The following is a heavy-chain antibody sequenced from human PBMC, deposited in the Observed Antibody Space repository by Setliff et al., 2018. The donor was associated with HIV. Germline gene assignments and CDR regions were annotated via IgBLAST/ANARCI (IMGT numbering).Heavy chain of an antibody. CDR2: MNRDGSYR. V-gene: IGHV3-7*02. J-gene: IGHJ3*02. CDR1: GFTVSSSW. CDR3: AKMHTAMDPDTFDI. Sequence: GGSLRLSCAASGFTVSSSWMTWVRQAPGRGLEYVAGMNRDGSYRYYVDSVKGRFTISRDNSKNTMFLQMNSLRVEDTAIYYCAKMHTAMDPDTFDIWGQGTMVTVSS. D-gene: IGHD5-18*01.